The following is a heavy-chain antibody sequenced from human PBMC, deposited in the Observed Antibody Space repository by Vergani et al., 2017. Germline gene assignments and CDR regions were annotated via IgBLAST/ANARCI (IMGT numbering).Heavy chain of an antibody. Sequence: VQLLESGGGLVQPGGSLRLSCAASGFTFSSYAMSWVRQAPGKGLEWVAVISYDGSNKYYADSVKGRFTISRDNSKNTLYLQMNSLRAEDTAVYYCAKDRYYGSGSYYNLFDYWGQGTLVTVSS. CDR2: ISYDGSNK. V-gene: IGHV3-30*18. D-gene: IGHD3-10*01. CDR1: GFTFSSYA. J-gene: IGHJ4*02. CDR3: AKDRYYGSGSYYNLFDY.